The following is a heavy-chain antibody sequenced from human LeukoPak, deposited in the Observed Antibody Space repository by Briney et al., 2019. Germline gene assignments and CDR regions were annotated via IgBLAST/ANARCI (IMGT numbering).Heavy chain of an antibody. V-gene: IGHV3-23*01. CDR1: GFTFSTYA. CDR3: AKEPLYSSRAVDY. CDR2: ISDSGGNT. D-gene: IGHD6-13*01. J-gene: IGHJ4*02. Sequence: GGSLRLSCTASGFTFSTYAMSWVRQAPGQGLEWVSGISDSGGNTYCADSVKGRFTISRDNSKNTLYLQMNSLRAEDTAVYYCAKEPLYSSRAVDYWGQGTLVTVSS.